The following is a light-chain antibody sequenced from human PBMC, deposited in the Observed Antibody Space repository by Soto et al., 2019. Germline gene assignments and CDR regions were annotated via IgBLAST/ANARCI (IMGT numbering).Light chain of an antibody. CDR2: DAV. Sequence: EIVLTQSPCTLSLSPGEGATLSCRASQSVTGTNLAWYQQRAGQAPMLLIYDAVRRATGIPDRFSGSGSGTDFTLTISRLEPEDFAVYYCHQYGSSLGTFGQGTKVEI. CDR1: QSVTGTN. J-gene: IGKJ2*01. CDR3: HQYGSSLGT. V-gene: IGKV3-20*01.